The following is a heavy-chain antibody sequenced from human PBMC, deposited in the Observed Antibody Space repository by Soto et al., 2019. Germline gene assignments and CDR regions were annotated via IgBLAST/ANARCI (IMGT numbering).Heavy chain of an antibody. J-gene: IGHJ5*02. V-gene: IGHV1-69*12. D-gene: IGHD3-9*01. CDR3: ARSTFDWLLQSPLYNWFDP. Sequence: QVQLVQSGAEVKKPGSSVKVSCKASGGTFSSYAISWVRQAPGQGLEWMGGIIPIFGTANYAQKFQGRVTITADEPTSTAYMELSSLRSEDTAVYYCARSTFDWLLQSPLYNWFDPWGQGPLVTVSS. CDR1: GGTFSSYA. CDR2: IIPIFGTA.